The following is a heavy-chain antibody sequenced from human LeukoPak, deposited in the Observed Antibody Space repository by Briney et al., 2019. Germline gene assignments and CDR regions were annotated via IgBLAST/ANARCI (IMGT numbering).Heavy chain of an antibody. CDR3: AREYSSSSVYYYYYMDV. CDR2: IYTSGST. V-gene: IGHV4-4*07. J-gene: IGHJ6*03. CDR1: GGSISSYY. Sequence: PSETLSLTCTVSGGSISSYYWSWIRQPAGKGLEWIGRIYTSGSTNYNPSLKSRVTISVDTSKNQFSLKLSSVTAADTAVYYCAREYSSSSVYYYYYMDVWGKGTTVTVSS. D-gene: IGHD6-6*01.